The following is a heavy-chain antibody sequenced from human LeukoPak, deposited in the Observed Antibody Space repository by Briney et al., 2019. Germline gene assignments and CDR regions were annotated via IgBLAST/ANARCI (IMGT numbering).Heavy chain of an antibody. CDR2: IYYSGST. D-gene: IGHD4-17*01. Sequence: SETLSLTCTVSGGSISSYYWSWIRQPPGKGLEWIGYIYYSGSTNYNPSLKSRVTISVDTSKNQSSLKLSSVTAADTAVYYCARHLTVTTTDFDYWGQGTLVTVSS. CDR3: ARHLTVTTTDFDY. CDR1: GGSISSYY. V-gene: IGHV4-59*08. J-gene: IGHJ4*02.